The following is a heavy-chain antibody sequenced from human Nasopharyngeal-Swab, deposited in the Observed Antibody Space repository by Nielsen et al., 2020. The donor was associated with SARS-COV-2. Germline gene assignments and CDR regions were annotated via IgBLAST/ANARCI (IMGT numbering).Heavy chain of an antibody. D-gene: IGHD4-17*01. CDR3: ARDILEGYGDSWYFDL. CDR1: EFTFSSYS. V-gene: IGHV3-48*01. J-gene: IGHJ2*01. CDR2: ISSSSSTI. Sequence: GESLKISCAASEFTFSSYSMNWVRQAPGKGLEWVSYISSSSSTIYYADSVKGRFTISRDNAKNSLYLQMNSLRAEDTAVYYCARDILEGYGDSWYFDLWGRGTLVTASS.